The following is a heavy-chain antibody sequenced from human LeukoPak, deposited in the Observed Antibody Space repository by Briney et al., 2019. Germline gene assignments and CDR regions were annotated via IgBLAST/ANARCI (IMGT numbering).Heavy chain of an antibody. CDR3: ARAYCSSTSCYYHDY. V-gene: IGHV1-69*13. CDR1: GGTFSSYA. CDR2: IIPIFGTA. J-gene: IGHJ4*02. D-gene: IGHD2-2*01. Sequence: ASVKVSCKASGGTFSSYAISWVRQAPGQGLEWMGGIIPIFGTANYAQKFQGRVTITADESTSTAYMELSSLRSEDTAVYYCARAYCSSTSCYYHDYWGQGTLVTVSS.